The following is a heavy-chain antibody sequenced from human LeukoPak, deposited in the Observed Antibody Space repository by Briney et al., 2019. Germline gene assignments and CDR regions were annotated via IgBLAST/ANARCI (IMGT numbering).Heavy chain of an antibody. D-gene: IGHD7-27*01. CDR1: GFTFSSHD. V-gene: IGHV3-13*01. Sequence: GGSLRLSCAASGFTFSSHDMHWVRQATGKGLEWVSAIGTAGDTYYPGSVKGRFTISRENVKNSLFLQVNSLRAGDTAVYYCARATLGFDYWGQGTLVTVSS. CDR3: ARATLGFDY. CDR2: IGTAGDT. J-gene: IGHJ4*02.